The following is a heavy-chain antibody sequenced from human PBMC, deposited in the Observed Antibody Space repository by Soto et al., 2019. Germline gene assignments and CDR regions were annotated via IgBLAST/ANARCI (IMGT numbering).Heavy chain of an antibody. J-gene: IGHJ3*01. Sequence: ASVKVSCKASGYTFSTYGITWVRQAPGQGLDWMGWINPIKGDTNSAAIFQDRVTMTTDTSTRTVYMELRSLKSDDAAVYYCARVKVPAAILGAFDLWGQGTLVTVSS. CDR1: GYTFSTYG. D-gene: IGHD2-2*02. CDR2: INPIKGDT. CDR3: ARVKVPAAILGAFDL. V-gene: IGHV1-18*01.